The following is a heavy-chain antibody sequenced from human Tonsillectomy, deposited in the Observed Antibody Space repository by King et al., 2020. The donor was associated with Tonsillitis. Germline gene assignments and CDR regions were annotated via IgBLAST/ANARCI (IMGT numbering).Heavy chain of an antibody. CDR1: GFTFSSYA. D-gene: IGHD2-15*01. J-gene: IGHJ3*02. CDR2: ISGSGTSA. V-gene: IGHV3-23*04. Sequence: VQLVESGGGLVQPGGSLRLSCAASGFTFSSYAMSWVRQAPGKGLEWVSAISGSGTSAYYADSVKGRFTIPRDNSKNTLYLQINSLRAEDTAVYFCAKGGGRPLSSSLYDAFYIWGQGTMVTVSS. CDR3: AKGGGRPLSSSLYDAFYI.